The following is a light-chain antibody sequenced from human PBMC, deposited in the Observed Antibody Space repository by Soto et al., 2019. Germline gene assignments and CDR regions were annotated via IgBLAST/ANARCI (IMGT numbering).Light chain of an antibody. CDR2: EVT. CDR1: SSDVGGYNY. V-gene: IGLV2-14*03. Sequence: HSALTQPASVSGSPGQSITISCTGTSSDVGGYNYVSWYQQHPGKAPKLLIYEVTYRPSGVSKRFSGSKSGNTASLTISGLQAEDEDDYFCGSYTSSNTLVFGTGTKLTVL. J-gene: IGLJ1*01. CDR3: GSYTSSNTLV.